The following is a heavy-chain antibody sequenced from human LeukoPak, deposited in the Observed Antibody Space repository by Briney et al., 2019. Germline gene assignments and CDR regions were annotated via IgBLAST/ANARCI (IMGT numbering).Heavy chain of an antibody. CDR1: GFIFSDYY. Sequence: GGSLRLSCAASGFIFSDYYMTWIRQAPRKGLDWISYISGDSSNTIYADSVRGRFTVSRDNAKNSLYLQMNSLRAEDTAIYYCARLHSIAAAGTYDYWGQGTLVTVSS. D-gene: IGHD6-13*01. CDR3: ARLHSIAAAGTYDY. CDR2: ISGDSSNT. V-gene: IGHV3-11*06. J-gene: IGHJ4*02.